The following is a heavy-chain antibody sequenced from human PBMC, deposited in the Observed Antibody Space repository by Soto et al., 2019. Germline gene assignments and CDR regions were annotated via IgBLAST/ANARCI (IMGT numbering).Heavy chain of an antibody. V-gene: IGHV3-23*01. Sequence: WVSAISGSGGSTYYADSVKGRFTISRDNSKNTLYLQMNSLRAEDTAVYYCAKYQTMTTVTTSSSFGFDYWGQGTLVTV. CDR3: AKYQTMTTVTTSSSFGFDY. J-gene: IGHJ4*02. CDR2: ISGSGGST. D-gene: IGHD4-17*01.